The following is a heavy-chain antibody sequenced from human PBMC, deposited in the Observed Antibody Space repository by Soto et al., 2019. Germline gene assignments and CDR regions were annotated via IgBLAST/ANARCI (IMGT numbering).Heavy chain of an antibody. V-gene: IGHV1-18*04. Sequence: ASVKVSCKASGYTFTSYGISWVRQAPGQGLEWMGWISAYNGNTNYAQKLQGRVTMTTDTSKSTAYMELRRLRSDDTAVYYCARDTDRIQLWSSTDYFYYYGREIWGNGNTVSVSS. D-gene: IGHD5-18*01. CDR2: ISAYNGNT. CDR1: GYTFTSYG. J-gene: IGHJ6*04. CDR3: ARDTDRIQLWSSTDYFYYYGREI.